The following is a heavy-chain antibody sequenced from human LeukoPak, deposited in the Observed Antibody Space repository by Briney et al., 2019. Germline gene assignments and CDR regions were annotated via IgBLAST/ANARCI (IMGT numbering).Heavy chain of an antibody. Sequence: GASVKVSCKASGYTFTSYGISWVRQAPGQGLEWMGWISAYNGNTNYAQKLQGRVTMTTDTSTSTAYMELRSLRSDDTAVYYCARGSDCSSTSCYLQPLYYYYYMDVWGKGTTVTVSS. CDR2: ISAYNGNT. J-gene: IGHJ6*03. D-gene: IGHD2-2*01. CDR3: ARGSDCSSTSCYLQPLYYYYYMDV. CDR1: GYTFTSYG. V-gene: IGHV1-18*01.